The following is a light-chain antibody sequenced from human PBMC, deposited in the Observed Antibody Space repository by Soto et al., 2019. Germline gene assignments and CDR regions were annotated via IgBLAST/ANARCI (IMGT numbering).Light chain of an antibody. J-gene: IGKJ3*01. Sequence: DIQMTQSPSSLSASVGDRVTITCRASQDINKYLAWYQQRPGKVPELLIYDASTLQSGFPSRFSGSGSGTDFTLTISSLQPEDVATYYCQEYNNVFFTFGPGTKVDIK. CDR2: DAS. V-gene: IGKV1-27*01. CDR3: QEYNNVFFT. CDR1: QDINKY.